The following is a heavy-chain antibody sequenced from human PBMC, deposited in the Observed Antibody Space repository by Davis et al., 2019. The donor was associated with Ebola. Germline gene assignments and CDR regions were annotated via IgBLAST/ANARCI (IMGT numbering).Heavy chain of an antibody. Sequence: GESLKISCAASGFTFSGYTMSWVRQAPGKGLEWVSTLGTSADTYYADSVKGRFTISRDNSRNTLYLQMNGLRVEDTAIYYCAKDNRNIWSEVWGQGTMVTVSS. D-gene: IGHD2/OR15-2a*01. CDR1: GFTFSGYT. V-gene: IGHV3-23*01. CDR2: LGTSADT. CDR3: AKDNRNIWSEV. J-gene: IGHJ3*01.